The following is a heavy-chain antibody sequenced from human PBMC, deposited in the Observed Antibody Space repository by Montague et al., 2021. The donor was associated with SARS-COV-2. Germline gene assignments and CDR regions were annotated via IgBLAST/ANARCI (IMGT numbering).Heavy chain of an antibody. CDR3: ARGSTSSWKQKIRENRRISRATSCVDNWGRDG. CDR1: GASFSDYS. D-gene: IGHD6-13*01. V-gene: IGHV4-34*01. CDR2: VNPGGSN. J-gene: IGHJ6*02. Sequence: SETLSLTCAVYGASFSDYSWTWVRQAPGEGLAWIGEVNPGGSNNXNPSLMSRVSISVDTSKSQFSLTLRSVTAADSAIYYCARGSTSSWKQKIRENRRISRATSCVDNWGRDGWGQGTAVVVSS.